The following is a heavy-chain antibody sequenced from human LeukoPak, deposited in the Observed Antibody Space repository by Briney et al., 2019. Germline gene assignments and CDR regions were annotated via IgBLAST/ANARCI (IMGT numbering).Heavy chain of an antibody. J-gene: IGHJ4*02. V-gene: IGHV4-39*07. CDR1: GGSISSSSYY. Sequence: PSETLSLTCTVSGGSISSSSYYWGWIRQPPGKGLEWIGSIYHSGSTYYNPSLKSRVTISVDTSKNQFSLKLSSVTAADTAVYYCAREMATRQDYWGQGTLVTVSS. CDR2: IYHSGST. CDR3: AREMATRQDY. D-gene: IGHD5-24*01.